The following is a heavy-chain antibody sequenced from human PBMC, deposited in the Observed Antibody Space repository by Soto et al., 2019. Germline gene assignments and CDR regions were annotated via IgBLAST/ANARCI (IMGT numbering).Heavy chain of an antibody. CDR2: INPKSGGT. CDR1: GDTFTANY. D-gene: IGHD1-26*01. J-gene: IGHJ4*02. CDR3: ARVYSGSHQAYDC. Sequence: VASVKVSCKASGDTFTANYIHWVRQAPGQGFEWMGWINPKSGGTNYPQKFQGRVTMTRDTSLSTVYMTLTRLTSEDTAVYYCARVYSGSHQAYDCWGQGALVTVSS. V-gene: IGHV1-2*02.